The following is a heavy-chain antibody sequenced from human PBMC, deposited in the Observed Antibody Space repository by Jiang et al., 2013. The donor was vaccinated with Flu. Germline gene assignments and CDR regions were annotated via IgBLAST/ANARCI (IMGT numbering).Heavy chain of an antibody. CDR3: ARVLDGYNLGAYYYGMDV. CDR2: INTNTGKT. CDR1: GYIFTSHA. D-gene: IGHD5-24*01. V-gene: IGHV7-4-1*02. J-gene: IGHJ6*02. Sequence: QSGSELKKPGASVKISCKASGYIFTSHAMNWVRQAPGQGLGWMGWINTNTGKTTYAQGFTGRFAFSSDTSVTTAYLQISSLKAEDTAVYFCARVLDGYNLGAYYYGMDVWGQGTTVTVSS.